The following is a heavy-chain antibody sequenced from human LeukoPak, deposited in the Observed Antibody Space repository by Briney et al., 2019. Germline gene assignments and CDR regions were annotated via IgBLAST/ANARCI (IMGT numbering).Heavy chain of an antibody. CDR2: ISAYNGNT. V-gene: IGHV1-18*01. CDR1: GYSFTDKY. J-gene: IGHJ6*03. CDR3: ARSSDGSGSYYNVHYYYYMDV. D-gene: IGHD3-10*01. Sequence: ASVKVSCKASGYSFTDKYMHWVRQAPGQGLEWMGWISAYNGNTNYAQKLQGRVTMTTDTSTSTAYMELRSLRSDDTAVYYCARSSDGSGSYYNVHYYYYMDVWGKGTTVTVSS.